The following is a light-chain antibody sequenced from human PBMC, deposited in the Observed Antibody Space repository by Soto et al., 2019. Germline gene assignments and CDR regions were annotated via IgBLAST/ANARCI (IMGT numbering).Light chain of an antibody. CDR1: QSVSNNY. J-gene: IGKJ1*01. Sequence: EIVLTQSPGTLSLSPGERATLYCRASQSVSNNYLAWYQQKPGQAPRLLIYGASNRATGIPDRFSGSGSGTDFTLIISRLEPEDFAVYYCQQYGSSGTFGQGTKVDIK. CDR3: QQYGSSGT. CDR2: GAS. V-gene: IGKV3-20*01.